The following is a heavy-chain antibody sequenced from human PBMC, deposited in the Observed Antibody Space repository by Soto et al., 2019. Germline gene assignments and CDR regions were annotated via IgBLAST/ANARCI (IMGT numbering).Heavy chain of an antibody. V-gene: IGHV4-34*01. Sequence: QVQLQQWGAGLLKPSETLSLTCAVYGGSFSGYYWSWIRQPPGKGLEWIGEINHSGSTNYNPSLTMPVTISVDTSMNQFSLKLSSVTAADTAVYYCARVSVVVAAGSFDPWGQGTLVTVSS. D-gene: IGHD2-15*01. CDR3: ARVSVVVAAGSFDP. CDR2: INHSGST. J-gene: IGHJ5*02. CDR1: GGSFSGYY.